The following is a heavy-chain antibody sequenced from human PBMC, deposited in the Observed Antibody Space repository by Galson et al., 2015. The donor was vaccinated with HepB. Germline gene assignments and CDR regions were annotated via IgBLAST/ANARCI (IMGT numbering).Heavy chain of an antibody. V-gene: IGHV3-7*01. Sequence: SLRLSCAASGFAFRSYWMSWARQVPGKGLGWVANIKEDESETYYVDSVRGRFTISRDNAKNSLYLQMNGLRAEDTAIYYCAREVFTMITRGTDYWGQGTLVTVSS. CDR1: GFAFRSYW. J-gene: IGHJ4*02. D-gene: IGHD3-22*01. CDR2: IKEDESET. CDR3: AREVFTMITRGTDY.